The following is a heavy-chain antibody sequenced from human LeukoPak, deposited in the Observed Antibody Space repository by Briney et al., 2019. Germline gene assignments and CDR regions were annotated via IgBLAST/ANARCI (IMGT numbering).Heavy chain of an antibody. CDR3: VRGGRLGDLADN. V-gene: IGHV3-21*01. CDR2: ISSSSNYI. CDR1: GFPFSTYT. D-gene: IGHD3-16*01. J-gene: IGHJ4*02. Sequence: GGSLRLSCAASGFPFSTYTMNWVRQGPGKGLEWDSSISSSSNYIYYADSVKGRFTISRDNAKSSLYLQMNSLRAENTAVYYCVRGGRLGDLADNWGQGTLVTVSS.